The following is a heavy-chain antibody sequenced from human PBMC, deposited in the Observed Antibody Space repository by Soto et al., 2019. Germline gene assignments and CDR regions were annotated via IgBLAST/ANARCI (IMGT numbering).Heavy chain of an antibody. J-gene: IGHJ3*02. CDR3: AKATSVLAARPKNAFDI. D-gene: IGHD6-6*01. Sequence: EVQLLESGGGLVQPGGSLRLSCAASGFTFSSYVMSWVRQAPGKGLEWVSAISGSGGSTYYADSVKGRFTISRDNSKNTLYLQMNSLRAEDTAVYYCAKATSVLAARPKNAFDIWGQGTMVTVSS. V-gene: IGHV3-23*01. CDR2: ISGSGGST. CDR1: GFTFSSYV.